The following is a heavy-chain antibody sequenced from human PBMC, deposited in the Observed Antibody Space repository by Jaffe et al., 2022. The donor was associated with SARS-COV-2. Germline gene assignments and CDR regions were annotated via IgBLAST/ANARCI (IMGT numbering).Heavy chain of an antibody. D-gene: IGHD3-3*01. J-gene: IGHJ4*02. CDR2: ISGSGGST. V-gene: IGHV3-23*01. CDR1: GFTFSSYA. Sequence: EVQLLESGGGLVQPGGSLRLSCAASGFTFSSYAMSWVRQAPGKGLEWVSAISGSGGSTYYADSVKGRFTISRDNSKNTLYLQMNSLRAEDTAVYYCATHDFWSGLSLRGWIDYWGQGTLVTVSS. CDR3: ATHDFWSGLSLRGWIDY.